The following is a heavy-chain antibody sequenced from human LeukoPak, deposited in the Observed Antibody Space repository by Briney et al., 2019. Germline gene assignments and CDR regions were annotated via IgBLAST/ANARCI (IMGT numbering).Heavy chain of an antibody. D-gene: IGHD5-24*01. CDR1: GFTFSSYW. CDR3: ARAPGRAGFDY. J-gene: IGHJ4*02. CDR2: IHSDDYGSST. Sequence: GGSLRLSCAASGFTFSSYWMHWVRHPPGEGLGWVCSIHSDDYGSSTSYADSVKGRFTITSDNAKKTLYLQMNSLRAEATAVYYCARAPGRAGFDYWGQGTLVTVSS. V-gene: IGHV3-74*01.